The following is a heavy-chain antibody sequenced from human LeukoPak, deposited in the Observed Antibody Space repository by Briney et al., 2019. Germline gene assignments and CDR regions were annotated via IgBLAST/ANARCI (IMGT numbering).Heavy chain of an antibody. CDR2: IRYDGSNK. J-gene: IGHJ4*02. V-gene: IGHV3-30*02. D-gene: IGHD6-13*01. CDR1: GFTFSSYG. Sequence: PGGSLRLSCAASGFTFSSYGMHWVRQAPGKGLEWVAFIRYDGSNKYYADSVKGRFTISRDNSKNTLYLQMNSLRAEDTAVYYCAKDIRGSTSWYGLDYWGQGTLVTVSS. CDR3: AKDIRGSTSWYGLDY.